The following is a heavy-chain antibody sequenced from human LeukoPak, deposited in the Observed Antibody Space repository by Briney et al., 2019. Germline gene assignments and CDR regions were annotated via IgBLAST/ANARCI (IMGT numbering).Heavy chain of an antibody. J-gene: IGHJ6*03. Sequence: SETLSLTCAVSGDSISSGTYSWSWIRQPPGKGLEWIGYIYYSGTTYYNPSLKSRVTISVDTSKNQFSLKLSSVTAADTAVYYCARNLEYYDILTGYYYYYMDVWGKGTTVTISS. CDR2: IYYSGTT. V-gene: IGHV4-61*01. CDR3: ARNLEYYDILTGYYYYYMDV. D-gene: IGHD3-9*01. CDR1: GDSISSGTYS.